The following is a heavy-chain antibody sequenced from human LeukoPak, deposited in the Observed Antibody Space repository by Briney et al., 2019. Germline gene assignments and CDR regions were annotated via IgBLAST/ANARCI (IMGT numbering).Heavy chain of an antibody. Sequence: ASVKVSYKASGGSFSTYAISWVRQAPGQGLEWMGGIIPIFGSTNYAQKFQGRVTITADESTATAYMELSGLRSEDTAVYYCARDAPKITMIASFDYWGQGTLVTVSS. V-gene: IGHV1-69*01. CDR3: ARDAPKITMIASFDY. D-gene: IGHD3-22*01. CDR1: GGSFSTYA. CDR2: IIPIFGST. J-gene: IGHJ4*02.